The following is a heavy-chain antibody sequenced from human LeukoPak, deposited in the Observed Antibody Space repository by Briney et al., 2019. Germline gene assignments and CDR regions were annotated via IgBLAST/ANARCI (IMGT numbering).Heavy chain of an antibody. Sequence: GGSLRLSCAASGFTLSSYWMSWVRQAPGKGLEWVANIRYDGSEKDYVDSVKGRFTISRDNAKNSLYLQMNSLRAEDTAVYYCARDIAPAGLFFDYWGQGTLVTVSS. CDR3: ARDIAPAGLFFDY. J-gene: IGHJ4*02. CDR2: IRYDGSEK. V-gene: IGHV3-7*01. D-gene: IGHD6-13*01. CDR1: GFTLSSYW.